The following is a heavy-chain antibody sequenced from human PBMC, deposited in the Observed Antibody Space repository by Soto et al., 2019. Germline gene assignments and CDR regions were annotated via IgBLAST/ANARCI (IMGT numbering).Heavy chain of an antibody. V-gene: IGHV3-53*04. CDR3: AGGVGGGKREYSGYDIY. Sequence: GGSLRLSCAASGFTVSSNYMSWVRQAPGKGLEWVSVIYSGGSTYYADSVKGRFTISRHNSKNTLYLQMNSLRAEDTAVYYCAGGVGGGKREYSGYDIYWGQGTLVTVSS. J-gene: IGHJ4*02. D-gene: IGHD5-12*01. CDR2: IYSGGST. CDR1: GFTVSSNY.